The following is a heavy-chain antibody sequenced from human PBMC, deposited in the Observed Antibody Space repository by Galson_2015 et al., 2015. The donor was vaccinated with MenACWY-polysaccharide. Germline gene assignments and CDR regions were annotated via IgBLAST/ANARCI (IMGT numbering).Heavy chain of an antibody. V-gene: IGHV3-74*01. Sequence: ALRLSCAASGFTFSRYWMHWVRHAPGKGLVWVSRINSDGSSTSSEDSVQGRFTISRDNAKNTLSLQMNSLRAADTAVYYCARAGRSSLGYRYYYYMDVWGKGTTVTVSS. J-gene: IGHJ6*03. CDR3: ARAGRSSLGYRYYYYMDV. CDR1: GFTFSRYW. D-gene: IGHD3-16*02. CDR2: INSDGSST.